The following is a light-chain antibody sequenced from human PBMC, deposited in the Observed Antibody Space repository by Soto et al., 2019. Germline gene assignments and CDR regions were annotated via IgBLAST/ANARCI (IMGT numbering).Light chain of an antibody. J-gene: IGKJ1*01. CDR3: QQRHNWPRM. CDR1: KSVSKY. Sequence: EIVLTQSPATLSLSPGERATLSCRASKSVSKYLAWYQQRPGQAPRLLIYNASNRATGIPIRFSGSGSGTDFTLTISSLEPEDSAVYYCQQRHNWPRMFGQGTKVE. CDR2: NAS. V-gene: IGKV3-11*01.